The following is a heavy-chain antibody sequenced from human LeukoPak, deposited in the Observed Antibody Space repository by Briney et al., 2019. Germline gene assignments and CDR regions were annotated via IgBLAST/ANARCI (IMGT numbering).Heavy chain of an antibody. CDR1: GGAFSSYA. Sequence: SVEVSCKASGGAFSSYAISWVRQAPGQGLEWMGGIIPIFGTANYAQKFQGRVTITADESTSTAYMELSSLRSEDTAVYYCARLPLRSIAVGYYGMDVWGQGTTVTVSS. D-gene: IGHD6-6*01. J-gene: IGHJ6*02. V-gene: IGHV1-69*13. CDR3: ARLPLRSIAVGYYGMDV. CDR2: IIPIFGTA.